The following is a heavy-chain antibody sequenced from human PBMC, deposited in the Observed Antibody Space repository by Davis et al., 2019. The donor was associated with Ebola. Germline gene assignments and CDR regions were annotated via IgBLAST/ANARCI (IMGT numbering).Heavy chain of an antibody. CDR3: ARGEWFRELSRYYYYYGMDV. Sequence: ASVKVSCKASGYTFTSYGISWVRQAPGQGLEWMGWINPNSGGTNYAQKFQGWVTMTRDTSISTAYMELSRLRSDDTAVYYCARGEWFRELSRYYYYYGMDVWGQGTTVTVSS. D-gene: IGHD3-10*01. V-gene: IGHV1-2*04. J-gene: IGHJ6*02. CDR1: GYTFTSYG. CDR2: INPNSGGT.